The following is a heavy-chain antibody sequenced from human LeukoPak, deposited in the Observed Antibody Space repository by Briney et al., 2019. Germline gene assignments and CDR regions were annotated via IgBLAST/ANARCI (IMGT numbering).Heavy chain of an antibody. CDR2: IYPGDSDT. D-gene: IGHD6-19*01. CDR3: ARPSGYGNGWYTY. V-gene: IGHV5-51*01. J-gene: IGHJ4*02. CDR1: GYSFTSYW. Sequence: GESRQIFCKGSGYSFTSYWIGWVRQMPGKGLEWMGVIYPGDSDTRYSPSFQGQVTISADKSISTAYLQWSSLKASDTAMYYCARPSGYGNGWYTYWGQGTMVTVSS.